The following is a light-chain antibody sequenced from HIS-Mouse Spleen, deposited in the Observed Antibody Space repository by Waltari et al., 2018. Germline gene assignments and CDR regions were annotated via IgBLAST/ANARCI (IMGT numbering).Light chain of an antibody. CDR2: AAS. J-gene: IGKJ5*01. Sequence: AIRMTQSPSSFSASTGDRVTLTCRAVQGISSYLAWYQQKPGKAPKLLIYAASTLQSGVPSRFSGSGSGTDFTLTISCLQSEDFATYYCQQYYSYPPITFGQGTRLEIK. V-gene: IGKV1-8*01. CDR3: QQYYSYPPIT. CDR1: QGISSY.